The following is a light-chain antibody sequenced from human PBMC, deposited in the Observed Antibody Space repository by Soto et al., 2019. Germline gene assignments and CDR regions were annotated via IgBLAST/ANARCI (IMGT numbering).Light chain of an antibody. CDR3: QHLNSFPLT. CDR1: QDFSSY. CDR2: VAS. V-gene: IGKV1-9*01. Sequence: DIQSTQSPSFLSASIGDRVTITCRASQDFSSYLAWYQQKPGKAPNLLIYVASTLQSGVPSRFSGSGSWTEFTLTISSVQPEDFATYYCQHLNSFPLTFGGGTKVASK. J-gene: IGKJ4*01.